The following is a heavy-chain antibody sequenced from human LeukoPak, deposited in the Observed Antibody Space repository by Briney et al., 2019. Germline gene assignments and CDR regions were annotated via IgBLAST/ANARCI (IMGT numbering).Heavy chain of an antibody. CDR2: ISSSGHT. V-gene: IGHV4-4*07. J-gene: IGHJ5*02. D-gene: IGHD6-19*01. CDR3: ARSAAVAGSSGWFDP. CDR1: GGSIANF. Sequence: SETLSLTCSVSGGSIANFWTWIRQPAGKGLEYIGRISSSGHTNYNPSLLSRVTMSVDTSKNQFSLKLNSVTAADTAVYFCARSAAVAGSSGWFDPWGQGTLVTVSS.